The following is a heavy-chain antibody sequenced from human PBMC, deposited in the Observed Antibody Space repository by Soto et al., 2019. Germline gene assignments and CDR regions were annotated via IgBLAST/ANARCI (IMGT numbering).Heavy chain of an antibody. D-gene: IGHD5-12*01. CDR2: ISGSGGST. V-gene: IGHV3-23*01. CDR1: GFTFSSYA. J-gene: IGHJ1*01. Sequence: EVQLLESGGGLVQPGGSLRLSCAASGFTFSSYAMSWVRQAPGKGLEWVSAISGSGGSTYYADSVKGRFTISRDNSKNTLYLQMNSLRAEDTAVYYCAQVQWLPRQPEYFQHWGQGTLVTVSS. CDR3: AQVQWLPRQPEYFQH.